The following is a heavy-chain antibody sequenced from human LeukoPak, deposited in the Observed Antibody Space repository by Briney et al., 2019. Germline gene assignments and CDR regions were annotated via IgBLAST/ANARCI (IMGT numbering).Heavy chain of an antibody. V-gene: IGHV3-30*02. J-gene: IGHJ4*02. CDR1: GFTFDDYA. Sequence: GGSLRLSCAASGFTFDDYAMHWVRQAPGKGLEWVTFIQYDGSKKYYADSVKGRFTISRDNSKNTLYLEMNSLRAEDTAVYYCAKDTGSYYDYWGQGILVTVSS. D-gene: IGHD3-10*01. CDR2: IQYDGSKK. CDR3: AKDTGSYYDY.